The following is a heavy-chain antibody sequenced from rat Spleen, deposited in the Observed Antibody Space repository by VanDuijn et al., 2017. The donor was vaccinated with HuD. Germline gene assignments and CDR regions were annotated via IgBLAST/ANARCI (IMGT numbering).Heavy chain of an antibody. CDR2: ISYDGGST. Sequence: EVQLVESGGGLVQPGRSLKLSCAASGFTFSDYYMAWVRQAPTKGLEWVASISYDGGSTYIRDSVEGRFTISRDNAKNSLYLQMDSLRSEDTATYYCTTDTTVAGYFDYWGQGVMVTVSS. D-gene: IGHD1-3*01. CDR1: GFTFSDYY. CDR3: TTDTTVAGYFDY. V-gene: IGHV5-20*01. J-gene: IGHJ2*01.